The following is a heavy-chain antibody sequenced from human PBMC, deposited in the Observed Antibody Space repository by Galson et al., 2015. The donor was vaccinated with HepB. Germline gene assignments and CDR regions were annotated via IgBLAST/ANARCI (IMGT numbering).Heavy chain of an antibody. Sequence: SLRLSCAASGFTFSSYGMHWVRQAPGKGLEWVAVIWYDGSNKYYADSVKGRFTISRDNSKNTLYLQMNSLRAEDTAVYYCARDPGYPGSYYYYGMDVWGQGTTVTVSS. J-gene: IGHJ6*02. V-gene: IGHV3-33*08. CDR2: IWYDGSNK. CDR3: ARDPGYPGSYYYYGMDV. D-gene: IGHD3-9*01. CDR1: GFTFSSYG.